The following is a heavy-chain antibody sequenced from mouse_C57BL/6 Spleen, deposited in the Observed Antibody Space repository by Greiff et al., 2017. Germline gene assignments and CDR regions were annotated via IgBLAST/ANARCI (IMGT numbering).Heavy chain of an antibody. D-gene: IGHD2-4*01. V-gene: IGHV1-72*01. J-gene: IGHJ4*01. CDR2: IDPNSGGT. CDR3: ASSYYDYDGGNAMDY. Sequence: QVQLKESGAELVKPGASVKLSCKASGYTFTSYWMHWVKQRPGRGLEWIGRIDPNSGGTKYNEKFKSKATLTVDKPSSTAYMQLSSLTSEDSAVYYCASSYYDYDGGNAMDYWGQGTSVTVSS. CDR1: GYTFTSYW.